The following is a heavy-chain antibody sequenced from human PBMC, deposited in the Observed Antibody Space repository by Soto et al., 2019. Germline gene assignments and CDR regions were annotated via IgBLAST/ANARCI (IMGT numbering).Heavy chain of an antibody. CDR3: ARRPGGYCSSTSCYRWFDP. V-gene: IGHV4-34*01. D-gene: IGHD2-2*01. Sequence: SETLSLTCAVYGGSFIGYYWGWIRQPPGKGLEWIGEINHSGSTNYNPSLKSRVTISVATSKNQFSLKLSSVIAADTAVYYCARRPGGYCSSTSCYRWFDPWGQGTLVTVSS. CDR2: INHSGST. J-gene: IGHJ5*02. CDR1: GGSFIGYY.